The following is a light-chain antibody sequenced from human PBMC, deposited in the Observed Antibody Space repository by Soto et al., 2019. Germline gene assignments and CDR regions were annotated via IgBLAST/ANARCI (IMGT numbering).Light chain of an antibody. CDR1: SNDVGGYKY. V-gene: IGLV2-8*01. CDR2: EVT. J-gene: IGLJ2*01. Sequence: QSALTQPPSASGSPGQSVTISCTGTSNDVGGYKYVSWYQQHPGKAPKLMIYEVTQRPSGIPDRFSGSKSGNTAYLTVSGLQADDEADYFCSSYAGTNDHVVFGGGTKVTVL. CDR3: SSYAGTNDHVV.